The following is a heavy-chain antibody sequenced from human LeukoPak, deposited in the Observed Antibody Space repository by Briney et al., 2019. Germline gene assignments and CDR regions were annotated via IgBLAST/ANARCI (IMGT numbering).Heavy chain of an antibody. V-gene: IGHV4-38-2*02. CDR2: IYHSGST. Sequence: SETLSLTCTVSGYSISSGYYWGWIRQPPGKGLEWIGSIYHSGSTYYNPSLKSRVTISVDTSKNQFSLKPSSVTAADTAVYYCAREAWTKDFDYWGQGTLVTVSS. D-gene: IGHD3/OR15-3a*01. CDR1: GYSISSGYY. J-gene: IGHJ4*02. CDR3: AREAWTKDFDY.